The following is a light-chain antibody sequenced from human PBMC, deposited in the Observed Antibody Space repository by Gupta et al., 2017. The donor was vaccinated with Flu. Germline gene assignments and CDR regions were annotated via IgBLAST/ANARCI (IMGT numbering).Light chain of an antibody. CDR1: NIGSRS. J-gene: IGLJ1*01. CDR2: DDN. V-gene: IGLV3-21*02. Sequence: SYLLTQPPSVSVAPGGTARITCGGKNIGSRSVPWYQQKPGQAPVLVVYDDNDRPSGIPDRVSGFNSGDTATLTINRVEAGDEADYYCQVWDSSSDHPGVFGTGTKLTVL. CDR3: QVWDSSSDHPGV.